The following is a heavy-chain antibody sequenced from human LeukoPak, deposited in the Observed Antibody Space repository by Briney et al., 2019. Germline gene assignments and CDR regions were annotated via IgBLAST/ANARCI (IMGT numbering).Heavy chain of an antibody. D-gene: IGHD1-26*01. V-gene: IGHV3-30*18. Sequence: GGSLRLSCTASGFTFSNYGTHWVRQAPGKGLEWLAVISYEGSSKYYADAVKGRFTISRDNSKNTLYLQMNSLRDEDTAVYYCAKDSVFGIVGATLDYWGQGTLATVSS. CDR3: AKDSVFGIVGATLDY. CDR1: GFTFSNYG. J-gene: IGHJ4*02. CDR2: ISYEGSSK.